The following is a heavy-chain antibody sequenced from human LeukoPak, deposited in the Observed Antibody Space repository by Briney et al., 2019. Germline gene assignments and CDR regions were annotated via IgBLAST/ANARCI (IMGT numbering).Heavy chain of an antibody. CDR3: VRGGVDYYFDY. D-gene: IGHD2-21*02. J-gene: IGHJ4*02. V-gene: IGHV3-23*01. CDR2: ISGSGGIT. CDR1: GFTFSSCA. Sequence: GGSLRLSCAASGFTFSSCAMNWVRQAPGKGLEWVSGISGSGGITHYADSVRGRFTISRDNSKNTLYLQMNSLRAEDTALYYCVRGGVDYYFDYWGQGTLVTVSS.